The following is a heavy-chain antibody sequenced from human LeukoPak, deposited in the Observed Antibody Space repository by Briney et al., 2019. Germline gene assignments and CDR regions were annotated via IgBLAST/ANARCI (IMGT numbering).Heavy chain of an antibody. CDR3: ARLRVVRGVNCDYVDY. J-gene: IGHJ4*02. CDR1: GFTFSRDW. V-gene: IGHV3-7*01. D-gene: IGHD3-10*01. CDR2: IKQDGSEK. Sequence: GGSLRLSCAASGFTFSRDWMSWVRQAPGKGLEWVSNIKQDGSEKYYVDSVKGRFTISRENAKNSLYLQMNSLRAEDTAVYYCARLRVVRGVNCDYVDYKGQGTLVTVAS.